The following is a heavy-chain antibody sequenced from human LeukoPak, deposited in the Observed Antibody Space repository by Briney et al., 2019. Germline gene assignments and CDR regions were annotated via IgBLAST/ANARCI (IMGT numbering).Heavy chain of an antibody. Sequence: SETLSLTCTVSGGSISSSSYYWSWIRQPAGKGLEWIGRIYTSGSTNYNPSLKSRVTISVDKSKNQFSLKLSSVTAADTAVYYCARVTIAVADLYYYYMDVWGKGTTVTVSS. J-gene: IGHJ6*03. CDR1: GGSISSSSYY. CDR3: ARVTIAVADLYYYYMDV. CDR2: IYTSGST. V-gene: IGHV4-61*02. D-gene: IGHD6-19*01.